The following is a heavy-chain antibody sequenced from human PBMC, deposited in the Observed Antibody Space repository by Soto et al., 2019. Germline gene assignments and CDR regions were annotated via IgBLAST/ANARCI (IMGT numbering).Heavy chain of an antibody. CDR1: GGTFGNLG. J-gene: IGHJ5*01. V-gene: IGHV1-69*01. CDR3: ARDREDGSGTKYNWFDS. CDR2: TIPIFDTP. D-gene: IGHD3-10*01. Sequence: QMQLVQSGAEVKKPGSSVKISCKASGGTFGNLGISWLRQAPGQGLEWMGGTIPIFDTPHYAEKFRDGVTITADATTTAYLELTSRTSADTATYYCARDREDGSGTKYNWFDSWGQGTLVTVSS.